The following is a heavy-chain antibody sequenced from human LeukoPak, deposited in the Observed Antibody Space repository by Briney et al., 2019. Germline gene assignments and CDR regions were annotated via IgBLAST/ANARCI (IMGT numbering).Heavy chain of an antibody. J-gene: IGHJ4*02. V-gene: IGHV1-69*05. D-gene: IGHD6-13*01. CDR2: IIPIFGTA. CDR3: AREKAAAAGVADY. CDR1: GGTFSSYA. Sequence: SVKVSCKASGGTFSSYAISWVRQAPGQGLEWMGGIIPIFGTANYAQKLQGRVTMTTDTSTSTAYMELRSLRSDDTAVYYCAREKAAAAGVADYWGQGTLVTVSS.